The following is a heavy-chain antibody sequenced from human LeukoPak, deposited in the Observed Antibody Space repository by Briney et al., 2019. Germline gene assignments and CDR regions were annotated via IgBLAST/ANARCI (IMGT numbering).Heavy chain of an antibody. CDR2: TSTYNDGK. CDR3: GAGHPRVDY. CDR1: GYTFTYYA. V-gene: IGHV1-18*01. Sequence: ASVKVSCKASGYTFTYYAITWVRQAPGQGLEWMGWTSTYNDGKNYAQSLQGRITMTTDTSTNTAYMELSSLRSDDTAVYYCGAGHPRVDYWGQGTLVTVSS. J-gene: IGHJ4*02.